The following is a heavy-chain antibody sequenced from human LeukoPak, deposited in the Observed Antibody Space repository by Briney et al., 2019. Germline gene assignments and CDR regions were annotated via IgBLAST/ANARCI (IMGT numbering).Heavy chain of an antibody. Sequence: PGGSLRLSCAASGFTFNIYAMSWVRLAPGKGLQWVASMCGSAGCTFYADSVKGRFTISRDNSKNTLYLQMSSLRAEDTAIYYCARDRPNYHENNGHYYQRDGDHWGQGTLVTVSS. V-gene: IGHV3-23*01. CDR1: GFTFNIYA. CDR3: ARDRPNYHENNGHYYQRDGDH. D-gene: IGHD3-10*01. J-gene: IGHJ5*02. CDR2: MCGSAGCT.